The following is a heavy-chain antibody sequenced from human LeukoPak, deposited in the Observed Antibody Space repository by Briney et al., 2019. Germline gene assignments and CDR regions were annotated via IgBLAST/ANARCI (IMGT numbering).Heavy chain of an antibody. CDR3: ARAGYCSGGSCYGSDY. V-gene: IGHV3-23*01. CDR2: ISGSGDSA. D-gene: IGHD2-15*01. Sequence: GGSLRLSCVASEFTSLAMTWVRQAPGKGLEWVSAISGSGDSAYYADSVKGRFTISRDNSKNTLYLQMDSLRAEDTAVYYCARAGYCSGGSCYGSDYWGQGTLVSVSS. CDR1: EFTSLA. J-gene: IGHJ4*02.